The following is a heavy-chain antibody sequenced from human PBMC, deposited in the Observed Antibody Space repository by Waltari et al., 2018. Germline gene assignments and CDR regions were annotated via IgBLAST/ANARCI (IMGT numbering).Heavy chain of an antibody. CDR2: IYYSGST. Sequence: QLQLQESGPGLVKPSETLSFTCTVSGGSISSSSYYWGWIRQPPGKGLEWIGSIYYSGSTYYNPSLKSRVTISVDTSKNQCSRKLSSVTAADTAVYYCATKRESSASGFDYWGQGTLVTVSS. D-gene: IGHD6-19*01. J-gene: IGHJ4*02. V-gene: IGHV4-39*01. CDR1: GGSISSSSYY. CDR3: ATKRESSASGFDY.